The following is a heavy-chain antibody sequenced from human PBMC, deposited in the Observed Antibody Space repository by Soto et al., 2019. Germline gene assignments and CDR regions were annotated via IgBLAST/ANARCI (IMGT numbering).Heavy chain of an antibody. CDR1: GYTFTSYG. CDR2: ISAYNGNT. D-gene: IGHD6-19*01. Sequence: GASVKVSCKASGYTFTSYGISWVRRAPGQGLEWMGWISAYNGNTNYAQKLQGRVTMTTDTSTSTAYMELRSLRSDDTAVYYCARDSSGWYPTAGYYYYGLDVWGQGTTVTVSS. J-gene: IGHJ6*02. V-gene: IGHV1-18*01. CDR3: ARDSSGWYPTAGYYYYGLDV.